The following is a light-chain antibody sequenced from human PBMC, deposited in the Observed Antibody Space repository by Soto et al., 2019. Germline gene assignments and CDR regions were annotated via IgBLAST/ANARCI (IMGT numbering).Light chain of an antibody. CDR1: QSLLHSNGYNY. CDR3: MPVLQTPPWP. CDR2: LGS. J-gene: IGKJ1*01. V-gene: IGKV2-28*01. Sequence: DVVMTQSPLSLPVTPGEPASISCRSSQSLLHSNGYNYLDWYLQKPGQSPQLLIYLGSNRASGVPDRFSGSGSGTDFTLKISRVEAEDVGVYYCMPVLQTPPWPFGHGTKVDI.